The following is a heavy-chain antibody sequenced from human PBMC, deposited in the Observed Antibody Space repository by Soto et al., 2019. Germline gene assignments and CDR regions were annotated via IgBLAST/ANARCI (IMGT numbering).Heavy chain of an antibody. CDR1: GGSISSGDYY. CDR3: ARAHRDMAGYSSGWYRGFDY. D-gene: IGHD6-19*01. V-gene: IGHV4-61*08. J-gene: IGHJ4*02. Sequence: SETLSLTCTVSGGSISSGDYYWSWIRQPPGKGLEWIGYIYYSGSTNYNPSLKSRVTISVDTSKNQFSLKLSSVTAADTAVYYCARAHRDMAGYSSGWYRGFDYWGQGTLVTVSS. CDR2: IYYSGST.